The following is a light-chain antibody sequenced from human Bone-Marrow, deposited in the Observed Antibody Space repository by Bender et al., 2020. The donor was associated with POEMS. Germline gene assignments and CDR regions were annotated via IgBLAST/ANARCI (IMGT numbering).Light chain of an antibody. CDR1: VTDVGTYDY. V-gene: IGLV2-11*01. CDR3: SSYASSMNV. CDR2: AVT. J-gene: IGLJ3*02. Sequence: QSALTQPRSVSGSPGQSVTISCTGTVTDVGTYDYVSWHQQHPGKAPRLLIYAVTMRPSGVPDRFSGSKFDNTAPLTISGLQAEDEADYYCSSYASSMNVFGGGTKLTVL.